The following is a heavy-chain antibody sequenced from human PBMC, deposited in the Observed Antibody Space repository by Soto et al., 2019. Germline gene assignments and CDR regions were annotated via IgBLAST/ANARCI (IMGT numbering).Heavy chain of an antibody. Sequence: GASVKVSCKTSGYKFTDHRIHWVRQAPGQGLEWMGWIAPNNGNTHYVPKFKGRVTMTSDTSTSTAHMELAELTSDDTAVYYCATKLGFTWLTYLDLSGRGTLVTVYS. CDR3: ATKLGFTWLTYLDL. V-gene: IGHV1-2*02. CDR1: GYKFTDHR. CDR2: IAPNNGNT. D-gene: IGHD3-22*01. J-gene: IGHJ2*01.